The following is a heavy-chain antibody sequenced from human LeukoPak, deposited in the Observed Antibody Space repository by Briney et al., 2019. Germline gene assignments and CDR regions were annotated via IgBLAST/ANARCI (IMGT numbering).Heavy chain of an antibody. J-gene: IGHJ4*02. CDR1: GGTFSSYA. CDR2: IIPIFGTA. Sequence: GASVKVSCKASGGTFSSYAISWVRQAPGQGLEWMGGIIPIFGTANYAQKFQGRVTMTRDTSTSTVYMELSSLRSEDTAVYYCARAGETYYDFWSGRFDYWGQGTLVTVSS. V-gene: IGHV1-69*05. D-gene: IGHD3-3*01. CDR3: ARAGETYYDFWSGRFDY.